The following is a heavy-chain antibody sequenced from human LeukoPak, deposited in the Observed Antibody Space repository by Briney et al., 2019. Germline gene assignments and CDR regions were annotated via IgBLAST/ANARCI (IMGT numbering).Heavy chain of an antibody. CDR3: ARGEGTAAAGTKALDY. V-gene: IGHV3-30*04. Sequence: GGSLRLSCAASGFTFSSYAMHWVRQAPGKGLEWVAVISYDGSNKYYADSVKGRFTISRDNSKNTLYLQMNSLRAEDTAVYYCARGEGTAAAGTKALDYWGQGTLVTVSS. CDR1: GFTFSSYA. D-gene: IGHD6-13*01. J-gene: IGHJ4*02. CDR2: ISYDGSNK.